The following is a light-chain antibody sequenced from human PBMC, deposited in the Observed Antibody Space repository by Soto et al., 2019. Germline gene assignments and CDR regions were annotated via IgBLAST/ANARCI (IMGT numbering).Light chain of an antibody. Sequence: ETVMTQSPGTLSVSLGEIATLSCRASQSVSIHLAWYQQKPGQAPRLLIYDTSTRATGIPARFSGSGSGTEFTLTISSLQSEDFAVYYCQQYSNWPPITFGQGTRLE. CDR1: QSVSIH. CDR3: QQYSNWPPIT. V-gene: IGKV3-15*01. J-gene: IGKJ5*01. CDR2: DTS.